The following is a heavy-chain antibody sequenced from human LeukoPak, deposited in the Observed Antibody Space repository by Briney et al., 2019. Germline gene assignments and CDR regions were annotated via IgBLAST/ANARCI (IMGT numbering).Heavy chain of an antibody. CDR3: RVVITDFDY. V-gene: IGHV3-48*03. CDR1: GFTFSSYE. Sequence: PGGSLRLSCAASGFTFSSYEMNWVRQAPGKGLEWVSYISSSGSTIYYADSVKGRFTISRDNSKNTLYLQMNSLRAEDTAVYYCRVVITDFDYWGQGTLVTVSS. CDR2: ISSSGSTI. J-gene: IGHJ4*02. D-gene: IGHD3-22*01.